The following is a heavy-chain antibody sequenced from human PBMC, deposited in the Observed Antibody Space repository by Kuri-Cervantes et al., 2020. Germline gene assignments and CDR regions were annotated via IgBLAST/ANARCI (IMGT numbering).Heavy chain of an antibody. Sequence: GSLRLSCAVSGYSISSGYYWGWIRQPPGKGLEWIGSIYHSGSTYYNPSLKSRVTISVDTSKNQFSLKLSSVTAADTAVYYCARLGTGGSYYYDYWGQGTLVTVSS. V-gene: IGHV4-38-2*01. CDR3: ARLGTGGSYYYDY. CDR2: IYHSGST. J-gene: IGHJ4*02. CDR1: GYSISSGYY. D-gene: IGHD1-26*01.